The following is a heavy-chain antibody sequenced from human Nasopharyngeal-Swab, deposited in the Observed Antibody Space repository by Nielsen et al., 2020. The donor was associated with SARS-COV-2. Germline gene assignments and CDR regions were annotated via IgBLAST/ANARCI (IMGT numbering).Heavy chain of an antibody. CDR1: GYTFTSYG. CDR2: ISAYNGNT. Sequence: ASVKVSCKASGYTFTSYGISWVRQAPGQGLEWMGWISAYNGNTNYAQKLQGRVTMTTDASTSTAYMELRSLRSDDTAVYYCARKSSPADYSKARHYYYGMDVWGQGTTVTVSS. J-gene: IGHJ6*02. D-gene: IGHD4-11*01. V-gene: IGHV1-18*01. CDR3: ARKSSPADYSKARHYYYGMDV.